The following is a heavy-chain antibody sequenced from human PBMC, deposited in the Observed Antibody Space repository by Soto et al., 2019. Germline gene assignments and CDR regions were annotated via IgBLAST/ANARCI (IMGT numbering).Heavy chain of an antibody. CDR3: ARQVVVPAAQLNYFDY. J-gene: IGHJ4*02. V-gene: IGHV4-39*01. CDR2: IYYSGST. D-gene: IGHD2-2*01. CDR1: GGSISSSSYY. Sequence: QLQLQESGPGLVKPSETLSLTCTVSGGSISSSSYYWGWIRQPPGKGLEWIGSIYYSGSTYYNPSLKSRVTISVDTYKNQFSLKLSSVTAADTAVYYCARQVVVPAAQLNYFDYWGQGTLVTVSS.